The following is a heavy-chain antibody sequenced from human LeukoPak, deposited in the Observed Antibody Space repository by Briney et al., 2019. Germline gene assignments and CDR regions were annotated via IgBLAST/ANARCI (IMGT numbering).Heavy chain of an antibody. CDR1: GGTFSSYA. V-gene: IGHV1-69*05. CDR2: IIPIFGTA. CDR3: ASRSVFGLAGYYHMDV. Sequence: SVKVSCKASGGTFSSYAISWVRQAPGQGLEWMGGIIPIFGTANYAQKFQGRVTITTDESTSTAYMELSSLRSEDTAVYYCASRSVFGLAGYYHMDVWGKGTTVTVSS. D-gene: IGHD3-16*01. J-gene: IGHJ6*03.